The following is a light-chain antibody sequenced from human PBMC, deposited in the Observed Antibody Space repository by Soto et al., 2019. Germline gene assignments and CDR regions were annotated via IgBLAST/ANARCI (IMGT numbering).Light chain of an antibody. J-gene: IGKJ4*01. CDR2: AAS. V-gene: IGKV1-39*01. CDR1: QSISSY. Sequence: DIQMTQSPSSLSAPVGDRFTITCLASQSISSYLNCYQQKPGKAPKLLIYAASSLQSGVPSRFSGSGSGTDFTLTISSLQPEDFATYSCQQTYRTPLTFGGGTQVEIK. CDR3: QQTYRTPLT.